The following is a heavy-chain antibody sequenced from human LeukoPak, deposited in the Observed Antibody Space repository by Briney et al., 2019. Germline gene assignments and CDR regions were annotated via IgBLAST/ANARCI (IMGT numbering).Heavy chain of an antibody. CDR2: ISSSGSTI. CDR1: GFTFSDYY. V-gene: IGHV3-11*04. CDR3: ARDRARGVGKSSWFDP. Sequence: GGSLRLSCAASGFTFSDYYMSWIRQAPGKGLEWVSYISSSGSTIYYADSVKGRFTISRDNAKNSLYLQMNSLRAEDTAVYYCARDRARGVGKSSWFDPWGQRTLVTVSS. J-gene: IGHJ5*02. D-gene: IGHD3-10*01.